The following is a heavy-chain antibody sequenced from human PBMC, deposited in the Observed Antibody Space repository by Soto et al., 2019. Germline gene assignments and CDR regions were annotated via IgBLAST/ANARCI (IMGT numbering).Heavy chain of an antibody. CDR3: ARDPLWGTAMVLWYFDL. CDR2: ISYDGSNK. D-gene: IGHD5-18*01. V-gene: IGHV3-30-3*01. CDR1: GFTFSSYA. J-gene: IGHJ2*01. Sequence: QVQLVESGGGVVQPGRSLRLSCAASGFTFSSYAMHWVRQAPGKGLEWVAFISYDGSNKYYADSVKGRFTISRDNYKNTLYLQMNSLRAEDTAVYYCARDPLWGTAMVLWYFDLWGRGTLVTVSS.